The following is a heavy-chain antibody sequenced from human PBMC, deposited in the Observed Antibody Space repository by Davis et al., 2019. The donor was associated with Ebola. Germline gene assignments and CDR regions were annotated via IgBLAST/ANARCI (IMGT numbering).Heavy chain of an antibody. CDR2: IPPGDSAT. CDR1: GYTFTTYW. V-gene: IGHV5-51*01. CDR3: ARRGGWSGAFLDY. J-gene: IGHJ4*02. D-gene: IGHD3-3*02. Sequence: GESLKISCKGSGYTFTTYWIGWVRQMPGKGLEWRGIIPPGDSATRYSPSFQGQVTISADTSISTAYLQWSSLKAADNAMYYCARRGGWSGAFLDYWGQGTLVTVSS.